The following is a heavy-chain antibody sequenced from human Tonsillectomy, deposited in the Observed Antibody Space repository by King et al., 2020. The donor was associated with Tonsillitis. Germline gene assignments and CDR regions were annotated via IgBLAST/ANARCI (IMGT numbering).Heavy chain of an antibody. CDR2: IIPIFGSA. D-gene: IGHD1-26*01. Sequence: VQLVESGAEVKKPGSSVKVPCKASGGTFSSYAISWVRQAPGQGLEWMGGIIPIFGSANYAQKFQGRVTITADESTSTAYMELSSLRSEDTAVYYCARSRWELNYWYFDLWGRGTLVTVSS. V-gene: IGHV1-69*01. CDR3: ARSRWELNYWYFDL. J-gene: IGHJ2*01. CDR1: GGTFSSYA.